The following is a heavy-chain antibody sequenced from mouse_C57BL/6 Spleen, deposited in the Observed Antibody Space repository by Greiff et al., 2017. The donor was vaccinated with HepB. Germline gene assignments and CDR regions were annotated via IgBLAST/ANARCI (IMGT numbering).Heavy chain of an antibody. Sequence: VQLKQSGAELVRPGASVKLSCTASGFNIKDDYMHWVKQRPEQGLEWIGWIDPENGDTEYASKFQGKATITADTSSNTAYLQLSSLTSEDTAVYYCTTAYSRYGYWGQGTTLTVSS. J-gene: IGHJ2*01. CDR3: TTAYSRYGY. V-gene: IGHV14-4*01. CDR1: GFNIKDDY. D-gene: IGHD2-10*01. CDR2: IDPENGDT.